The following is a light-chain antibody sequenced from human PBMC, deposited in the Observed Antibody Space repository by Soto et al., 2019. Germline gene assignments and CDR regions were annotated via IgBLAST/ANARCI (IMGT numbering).Light chain of an antibody. J-gene: IGKJ1*01. Sequence: EIVLTQSPGTLSLSRGERATLSCRASQRVSSNFLAWYQQKPGQAPRLLIYGASSRATGIPDRFSGSGSGTDFTLTISRLEPEEFAVYYCQQYDSSPVTFGQGTEVEIK. CDR1: QRVSSNF. CDR3: QQYDSSPVT. V-gene: IGKV3-20*01. CDR2: GAS.